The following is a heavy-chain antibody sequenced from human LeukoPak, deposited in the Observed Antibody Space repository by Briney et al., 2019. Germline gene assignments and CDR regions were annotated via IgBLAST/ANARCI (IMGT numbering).Heavy chain of an antibody. V-gene: IGHV3-66*01. CDR3: AREGCSSTSCHYIDY. CDR2: IYSGGST. Sequence: GGSLRLSCAASGFTVSSNYMSWVRQAPGKGLEWVSVIYSGGSTYYADSVKGRFTISRDNSKNTLYPQMNSLRAEDTAVYYCAREGCSSTSCHYIDYWGQGTLVTVSS. D-gene: IGHD2-2*01. CDR1: GFTVSSNY. J-gene: IGHJ4*02.